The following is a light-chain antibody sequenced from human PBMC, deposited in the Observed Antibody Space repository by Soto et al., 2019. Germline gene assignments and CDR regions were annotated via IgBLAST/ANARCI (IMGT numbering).Light chain of an antibody. CDR3: ISYTSSRALV. CDR2: ELS. J-gene: IGLJ2*01. CDR1: SSDVGAYNF. V-gene: IGLV2-14*01. Sequence: QSVLTQPASVSGSPGQSITVSCTGTSSDVGAYNFVSWYQQHPGKAPRLMIYELSNRPSGVSNRFSGSKSGNTASPTISGLQAGDAADYYCISYTSSRALVFGGGTHVTVL.